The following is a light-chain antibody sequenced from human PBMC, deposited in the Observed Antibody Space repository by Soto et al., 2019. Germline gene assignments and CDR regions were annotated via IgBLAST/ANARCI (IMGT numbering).Light chain of an antibody. CDR2: GNS. CDR1: SSNIGAGYD. Sequence: QSVLTQPPSVSGAPGQRVTISCTGSSSNIGAGYDVHWYQQLPGTAPKLLIYGNSNRPSGVPDRFSGSKSGTSASLDITGLQAADEADYSCQSYDRSLSGYVFGTGTKVTVL. CDR3: QSYDRSLSGYV. V-gene: IGLV1-40*01. J-gene: IGLJ1*01.